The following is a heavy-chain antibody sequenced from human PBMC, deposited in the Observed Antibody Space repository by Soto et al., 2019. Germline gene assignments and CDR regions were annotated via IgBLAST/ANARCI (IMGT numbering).Heavy chain of an antibody. Sequence: QLQLQESGPGLVKPSETLSLTCTVSGGSISSSSYYWGWIRQPPGKGLEWIGSIYYSGSTYYNPSLKSRVPISVDTSKIQFSLKLSSVTAADTAVYYCARSFYGDYPDHYYYYGMDVWGQGTTVTVSS. V-gene: IGHV4-39*01. J-gene: IGHJ6*02. D-gene: IGHD4-17*01. CDR1: GGSISSSSYY. CDR3: ARSFYGDYPDHYYYYGMDV. CDR2: IYYSGST.